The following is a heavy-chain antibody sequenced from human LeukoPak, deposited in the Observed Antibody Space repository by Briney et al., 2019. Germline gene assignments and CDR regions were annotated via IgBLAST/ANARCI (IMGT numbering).Heavy chain of an antibody. J-gene: IGHJ5*02. CDR3: ARDDRAARLDS. Sequence: GGSLRLSCVGSGFIFSSYGTNWVRQAPGKGLEWVSSISSGNTYINYADSVKGRFTISRDNSKKSVYLQMNSLRAEDTAVYFCARDDRAARLDSWGQGTPVTVSS. D-gene: IGHD6-6*01. CDR2: ISSGNTYI. CDR1: GFIFSSYG. V-gene: IGHV3-21*01.